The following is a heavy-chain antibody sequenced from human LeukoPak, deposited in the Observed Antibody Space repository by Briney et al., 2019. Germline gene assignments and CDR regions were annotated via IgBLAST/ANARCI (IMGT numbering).Heavy chain of an antibody. CDR1: GVSITKYL. CDR2: LDVTGKK. Sequence: SGTLSLTCDVSGVSITKYLWNWIRQSPGKGLEWIGYLDVTGKKKYASFFESRVTISGDISKNQFSLRLTSLTAADTAVYFCARSKFGFGATNFDTWGRGTLVTVSS. CDR3: ARSKFGFGATNFDT. J-gene: IGHJ5*02. V-gene: IGHV4-59*01. D-gene: IGHD3-10*01.